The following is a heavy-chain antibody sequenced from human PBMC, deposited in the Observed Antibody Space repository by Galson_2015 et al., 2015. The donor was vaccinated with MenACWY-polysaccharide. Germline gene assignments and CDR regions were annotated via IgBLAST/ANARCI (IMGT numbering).Heavy chain of an antibody. V-gene: IGHV3-30*04. J-gene: IGHJ6*03. CDR3: ARDACNSPNRGNHYHYHQDL. Sequence: SLRLSCAASGFSFHNYAIHWVRQVPGEGLDWVTLISDDGTKKYYADSVRGRFTISRDNSKRMVYLEMNRLRPEDTAVYSCARDACNSPNRGNHYHYHQDLRGKRTTV. CDR2: ISDDGTKK. CDR1: GFSFHNYA. D-gene: IGHD3-16*01.